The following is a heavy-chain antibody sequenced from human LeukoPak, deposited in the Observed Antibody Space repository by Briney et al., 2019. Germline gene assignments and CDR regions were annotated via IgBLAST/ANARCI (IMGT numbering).Heavy chain of an antibody. V-gene: IGHV3-74*01. CDR1: GFTLSSYC. D-gene: IGHD2-15*01. CDR3: AIGYCSGGSCYFDY. J-gene: IGHJ4*02. CDR2: INSDGSST. Sequence: GGSLRVSCAASGFTLSSYCMQWVRQDPGKGLVWVSRINSDGSSTSYADSVKGRFTISRDNAKNTLYLQMNSLRAEDTAVYYCAIGYCSGGSCYFDYWGQGTLVTVSS.